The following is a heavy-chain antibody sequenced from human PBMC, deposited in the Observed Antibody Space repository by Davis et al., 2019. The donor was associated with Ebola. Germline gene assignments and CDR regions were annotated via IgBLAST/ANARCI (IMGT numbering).Heavy chain of an antibody. Sequence: ASVKVSCKASGYTFTANYMHWERQAPGQGLEWMGWMNPNSGNTGYAQKFQGRVTITRNTSISTAYMELSSLRAEDTAVYYCARESRITMVQGDFDPWGQGTLVTVSS. CDR1: GYTFTANY. V-gene: IGHV1-8*03. CDR2: MNPNSGNT. J-gene: IGHJ5*02. CDR3: ARESRITMVQGDFDP. D-gene: IGHD3-10*01.